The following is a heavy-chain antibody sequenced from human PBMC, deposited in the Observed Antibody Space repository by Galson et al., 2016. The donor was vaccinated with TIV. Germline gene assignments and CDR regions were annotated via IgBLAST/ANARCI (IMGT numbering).Heavy chain of an antibody. CDR2: ISGGGGGR. V-gene: IGHV3-23*01. D-gene: IGHD6-19*01. CDR1: GFDFSNHA. CDR3: AKDRTPGSSAWYFDY. J-gene: IGHJ4*01. Sequence: CAASGFDFSNHAMSWVRQAPGEGLPWVSSISGGGGGRYYADSVKGRFTISRDISKKTLYLDMDSLRADDTALYYCAKDRTPGSSAWYFDYWGHGTTVIVSS.